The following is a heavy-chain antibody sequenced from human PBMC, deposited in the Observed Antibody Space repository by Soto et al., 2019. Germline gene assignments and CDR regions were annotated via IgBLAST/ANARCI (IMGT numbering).Heavy chain of an antibody. CDR3: ARAGGYYDSSGYPSYYYGMDV. CDR1: GCAFSIYA. V-gene: IGHV1-69*13. J-gene: IGHJ6*02. CDR2: IIPIFGTA. D-gene: IGHD3-22*01. Sequence: SVKLSCDACGCAFSIYAISWVRQAPGQGLEWMGGIIPIFGTANYAQKFQGRVTITADESTSTAYMELSSLRSEDTAVYYCARAGGYYDSSGYPSYYYGMDVWGQGTTVTVSS.